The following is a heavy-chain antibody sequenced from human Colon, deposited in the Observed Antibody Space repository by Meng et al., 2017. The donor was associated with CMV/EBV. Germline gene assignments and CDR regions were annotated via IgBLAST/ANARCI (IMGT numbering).Heavy chain of an antibody. CDR2: TYYRSRWLS. Sequence: SQTLSLTRVISGDSVSSNSVGWNWIRQSPSRGLEWLGRTYYRSRWLSDYALSVKSRVSINADTSENQSSLHLSSVTPEDTAVYYCARRHTSGWYYFDSWGQGTLVTVSS. CDR3: ARRHTSGWYYFDS. J-gene: IGHJ4*02. D-gene: IGHD6-19*01. CDR1: GDSVSSNSVG. V-gene: IGHV6-1*01.